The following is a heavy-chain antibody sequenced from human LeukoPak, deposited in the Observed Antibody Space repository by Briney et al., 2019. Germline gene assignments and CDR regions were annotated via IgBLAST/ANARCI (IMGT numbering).Heavy chain of an antibody. Sequence: GASVKVSCKASGYTFTGHCMHWVRQAPGQGLEWMGWINPNSGGTNYAQKFQGRVSMTGDTSISTSYMELSRLSSDDTAVYYCARVGSSGWDTFEQSPTWGQGTLVTVSS. J-gene: IGHJ5*02. CDR2: INPNSGGT. V-gene: IGHV1-2*02. CDR3: ARVGSSGWDTFEQSPT. CDR1: GYTFTGHC. D-gene: IGHD6-19*01.